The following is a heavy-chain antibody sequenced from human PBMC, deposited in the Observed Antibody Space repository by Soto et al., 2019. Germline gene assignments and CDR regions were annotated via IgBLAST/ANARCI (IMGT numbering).Heavy chain of an antibody. D-gene: IGHD3-10*02. CDR3: AKMFHDAFDI. CDR1: GFTFSSYG. Sequence: GGSLRLSCAASGFTFSSYGMHWVRQAPGKGLEWVAVISYDGSNKYYADSVKGRFTISRDNSKNTLYLQMNSLRAEDTAVYYCAKMFHDAFDIWGQGTMVTGSS. J-gene: IGHJ3*02. CDR2: ISYDGSNK. V-gene: IGHV3-30*18.